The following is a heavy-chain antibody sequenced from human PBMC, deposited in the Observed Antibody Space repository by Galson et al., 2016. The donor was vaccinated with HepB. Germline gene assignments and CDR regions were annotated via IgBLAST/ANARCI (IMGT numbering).Heavy chain of an antibody. J-gene: IGHJ6*02. CDR3: AKAQGSMVRDYYCGLDV. V-gene: IGHV3-23*01. Sequence: SLRLSCASSGFTFSSYAMTWVRQAPGKGLEWVTAISGSAGLTFYAESGKGRFTISRDNSTNTLYLQMDGLRAEDSALYYCAKAQGSMVRDYYCGLDVWGQGTTVTVSS. CDR2: ISGSAGLT. CDR1: GFTFSSYA. D-gene: IGHD3-10*01.